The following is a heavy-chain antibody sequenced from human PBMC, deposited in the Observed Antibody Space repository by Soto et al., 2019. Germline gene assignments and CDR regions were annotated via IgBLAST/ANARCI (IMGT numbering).Heavy chain of an antibody. CDR2: INAGNGNT. CDR3: ASDYGSNWRL. Sequence: QAHLVQSGTEVKMPGDSVQVSCKASGFVSTDHNFHWVRQAPGQSLEWMGRINAGNGNTQYSQNFQGRVTCTSDPSASTAFMELTNLRFEDRAMYYCASDYGSNWRLWGQGTLVSGSS. V-gene: IGHV1-3*01. D-gene: IGHD6-19*01. J-gene: IGHJ4*02. CDR1: GFVSTDHN.